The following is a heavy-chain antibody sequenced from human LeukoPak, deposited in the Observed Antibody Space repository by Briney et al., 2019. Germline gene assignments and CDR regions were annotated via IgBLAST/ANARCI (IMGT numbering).Heavy chain of an antibody. CDR3: AKKGRGELVAGAQNWYFDL. CDR1: GFTFSSYA. Sequence: GGSLRLSCAASGFTFSSYAMSWVRQAPGKGLEWVSSISSSGGSTYYADSAKGRFTISRDNSESTLYLQMNSLRDEDTAVYYCAKKGRGELVAGAQNWYFDLWGRGTLVTVSS. D-gene: IGHD1-26*01. V-gene: IGHV3-23*01. J-gene: IGHJ2*01. CDR2: ISSSGGST.